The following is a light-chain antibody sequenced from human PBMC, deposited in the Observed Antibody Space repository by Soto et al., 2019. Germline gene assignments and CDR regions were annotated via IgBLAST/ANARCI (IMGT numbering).Light chain of an antibody. Sequence: EVVLTQSPATLSLSPGERATLSCRASQSVNINLAWYQQKPGQAPRLLIYGTSTRATGVPARFSGSGSGTDFTLTISRLEPEDFAVYYCQQRSNWPPVTFGGGTKVDI. J-gene: IGKJ4*01. V-gene: IGKV3-11*01. CDR3: QQRSNWPPVT. CDR2: GTS. CDR1: QSVNIN.